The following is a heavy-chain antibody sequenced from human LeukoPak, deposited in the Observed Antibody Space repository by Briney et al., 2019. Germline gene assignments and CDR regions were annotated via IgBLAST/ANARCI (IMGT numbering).Heavy chain of an antibody. CDR3: ARDREQWLGRRWFDS. CDR2: ISRSDSTI. CDR1: GGSFSGYY. Sequence: LSLTCAVFGGSFSGYYWTWIRQAPGKGLEWVSYISRSDSTIYYADSVKGRFTISRDNAKNSLYLQMNSLRAEDTAVYYCARDREQWLGRRWFDSWGQGTLVTVSS. D-gene: IGHD6-19*01. J-gene: IGHJ5*01. V-gene: IGHV3-11*01.